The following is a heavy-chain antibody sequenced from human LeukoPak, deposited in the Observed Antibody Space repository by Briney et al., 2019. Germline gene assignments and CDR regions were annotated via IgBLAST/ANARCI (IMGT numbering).Heavy chain of an antibody. V-gene: IGHV3-15*01. J-gene: IGHJ3*01. CDR2: IKSETDGGTT. CDR1: GFTITSAW. D-gene: IGHD6-13*01. CDR3: TEEGRYSSSWYCGYGV. Sequence: AGSLSLTCTASGFTITSAWLIWVRQAPGKGLEWVGRIKSETDGGTTDYPAPVKGRFTISRDDSKVTLYLQMNSLNTEDTCVYYITEEGRYSSSWYCGYGVCGQGTVVTVSS.